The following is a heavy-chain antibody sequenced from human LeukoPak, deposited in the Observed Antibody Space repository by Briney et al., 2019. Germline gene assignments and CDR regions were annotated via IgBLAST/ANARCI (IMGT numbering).Heavy chain of an antibody. CDR3: ARDSDIVVVPPIKRGGEDFDY. V-gene: IGHV1-18*01. Sequence: ASVKVSCKASGYTFTSYGISWVRQAPGQGLKWMGWISAYNGNTNYAQKLQGRVTMTTDTSTSTAYMELRSLRSDDTAVYYCARDSDIVVVPPIKRGGEDFDYWGQGTLVTVSS. J-gene: IGHJ4*02. CDR1: GYTFTSYG. D-gene: IGHD2-15*01. CDR2: ISAYNGNT.